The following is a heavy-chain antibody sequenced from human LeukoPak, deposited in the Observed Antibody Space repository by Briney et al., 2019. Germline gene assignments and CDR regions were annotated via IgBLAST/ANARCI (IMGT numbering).Heavy chain of an antibody. CDR3: ARGGDFWSGPDY. J-gene: IGHJ4*02. CDR1: GYTFTSYD. CDR2: MNPNSGNT. D-gene: IGHD3-3*01. Sequence: ASVKVSCKAPGYTFTSYDINWVRQATGQGLEWMGWMNPNSGNTGYAQKFQGRVTMTRNTSISTAYMELSSLRSEDTAVYYCARGGDFWSGPDYWGQGTLVTVSS. V-gene: IGHV1-8*01.